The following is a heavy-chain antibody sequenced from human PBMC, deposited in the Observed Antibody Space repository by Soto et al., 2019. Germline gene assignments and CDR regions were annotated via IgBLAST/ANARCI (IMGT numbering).Heavy chain of an antibody. CDR2: ISAYNGNT. V-gene: IGHV1-18*01. CDR3: VLGYCSGGSCYSGPYGMDV. D-gene: IGHD2-15*01. CDR1: GYTFTSYG. J-gene: IGHJ6*02. Sequence: QVQLVQSGAEVKKPGASVKVSCKASGYTFTSYGISWVRQAPGQGLEWMGWISAYNGNTNYAQKLQGRVTMTTDTSTSTAYMELRSLGSDDTAVYYCVLGYCSGGSCYSGPYGMDVWGQGTTVTVSS.